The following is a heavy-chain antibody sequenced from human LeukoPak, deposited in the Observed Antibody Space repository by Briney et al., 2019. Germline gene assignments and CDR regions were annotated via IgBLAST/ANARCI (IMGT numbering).Heavy chain of an antibody. J-gene: IGHJ4*02. D-gene: IGHD2-2*01. CDR1: GFTFSSYA. Sequence: GRSLRLSCAASGFTFSSYAMHWVRQAPGKGLEWVAVISYDGSNKYYADSVKGRFTISRDNSKNTLYLQMNSLRAEDTAVYHCARGVVPAACFDYWGQGTLVTVSS. CDR3: ARGVVPAACFDY. V-gene: IGHV3-30-3*01. CDR2: ISYDGSNK.